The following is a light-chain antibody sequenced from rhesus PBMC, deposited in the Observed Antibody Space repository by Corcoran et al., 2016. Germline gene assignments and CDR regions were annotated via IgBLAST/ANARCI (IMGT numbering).Light chain of an antibody. J-gene: IGKJ4*01. Sequence: EIVMTQSPATLSLSPGERATLSCRASQSVSRSLAWYQQKRGQGPKLLVDGASSRATGIPDRFRASWAGTEFTLTSSSLEPEEVGGYYCQQDDSWPLTFGGGTKVELK. V-gene: IGKV3-42*01. CDR3: QQDDSWPLT. CDR1: QSVSRS. CDR2: GAS.